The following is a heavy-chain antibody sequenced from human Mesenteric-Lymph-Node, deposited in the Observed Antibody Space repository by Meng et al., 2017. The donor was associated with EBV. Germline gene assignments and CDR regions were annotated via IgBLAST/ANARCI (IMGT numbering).Heavy chain of an antibody. CDR2: MHPPSGNT. CDR1: GYTFTNYD. D-gene: IGHD3-3*01. Sequence: QVQLAQSGAEVKKPGASVKVSCKASGYTFTNYDINWVRQATGQGLEWMGWMHPPSGNTGYAQKFQGRLTMTRNASITTAYMELSSLRSEDTAVYYCARDSRSGYPYIDYWGQGTLVTVSS. CDR3: ARDSRSGYPYIDY. J-gene: IGHJ4*02. V-gene: IGHV1-8*01.